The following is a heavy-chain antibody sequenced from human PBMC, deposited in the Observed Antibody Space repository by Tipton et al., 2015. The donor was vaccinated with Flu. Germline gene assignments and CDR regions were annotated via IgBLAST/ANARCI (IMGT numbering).Heavy chain of an antibody. V-gene: IGHV1-18*01. CDR1: GYTFSTYG. CDR2: IGGKNGKT. CDR3: ARDLGHGDGEKVGHDH. Sequence: QVQLVQSGTEVKMPGASVRVSCKASGYTFSTYGISWVRHAPGQGLEWMGWIGGKNGKTNYAQKFQGRVTMTTDTSTNTAYMEVRSLDSDDTAIYYCARDLGHGDGEKVGHDHWGQGTLVTVSS. J-gene: IGHJ5*02. D-gene: IGHD5-18*01.